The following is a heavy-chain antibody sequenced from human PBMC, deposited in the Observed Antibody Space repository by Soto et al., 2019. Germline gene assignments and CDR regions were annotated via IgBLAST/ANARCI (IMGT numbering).Heavy chain of an antibody. V-gene: IGHV3-23*01. CDR1: GFTFSSYA. Sequence: GGSLRLSCAASGFTFSSYAMSWVRQAPGKGLEWVSAFSGSGGSTYYADSVKGRFTISRDKSKNTLYLQMNSLRAEDTAVYYCAKEYGSGSFRIGYFDYWGQGTLVTVSS. J-gene: IGHJ4*02. CDR2: FSGSGGST. D-gene: IGHD3-10*01. CDR3: AKEYGSGSFRIGYFDY.